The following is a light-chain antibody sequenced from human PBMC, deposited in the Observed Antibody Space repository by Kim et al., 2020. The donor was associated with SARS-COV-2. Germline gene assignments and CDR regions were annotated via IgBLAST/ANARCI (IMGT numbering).Light chain of an antibody. CDR2: GKN. CDR1: SLRSYY. Sequence: SSELTQDPAVSVALGQTVRITCQGDSLRSYYASWYQQKPGQAPVLVIYGKNNRPSGIPDRFSGSSSGNTASLTITGAQAEDAADYYCNSRDSSGNHLGVFGGGTQLTVL. J-gene: IGLJ3*02. V-gene: IGLV3-19*01. CDR3: NSRDSSGNHLGV.